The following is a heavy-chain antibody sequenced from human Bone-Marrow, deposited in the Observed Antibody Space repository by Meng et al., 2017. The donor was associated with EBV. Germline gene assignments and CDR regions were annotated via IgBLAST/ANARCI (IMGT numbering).Heavy chain of an antibody. Sequence: VKLQQCGAGLLKPLETLSLTCAVYGGSFSGYYWSWIRQPPGKGLEWVSRINSDGSSTSYADSVKGRFTISRDNAKNTLYLQMNSLRAEDTAVYYCASPMVQGVTWGQGTLVTVS. D-gene: IGHD3-10*01. J-gene: IGHJ5*02. CDR3: ASPMVQGVT. CDR2: INSDGSST. V-gene: IGHV3-74*02. CDR1: GGSFSGYY.